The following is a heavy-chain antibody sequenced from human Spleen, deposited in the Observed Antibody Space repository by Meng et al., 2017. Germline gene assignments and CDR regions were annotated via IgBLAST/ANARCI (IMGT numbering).Heavy chain of an antibody. J-gene: IGHJ4*02. Sequence: GFFVSRYAMHWVRQAPGKGLEWVSALSGSGGSAYYADSVKGRFTISRDNSKNTLYLQMNSLRAEDTAIYYCATPAHWGQGTLVTVSS. CDR3: ATPAH. V-gene: IGHV3-23*01. CDR2: LSGSGGSA. CDR1: GFFVSRYA.